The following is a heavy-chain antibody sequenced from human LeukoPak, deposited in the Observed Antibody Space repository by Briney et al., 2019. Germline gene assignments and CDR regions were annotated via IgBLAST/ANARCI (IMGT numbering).Heavy chain of an antibody. CDR1: GGSIITTNW. J-gene: IGHJ4*02. Sequence: SETLSLTCAVSGGSIITTNWWSWVRQPPGKGLEWIGEVHLNGATHYNPSLGSRVSMSIDKSKNHMSLKLTSVTAADTAIYYCTRESGAFSPFGFWGQGTLVTVSS. CDR2: VHLNGAT. V-gene: IGHV4-4*02. CDR3: TRESGAFSPFGF. D-gene: IGHD1-26*01.